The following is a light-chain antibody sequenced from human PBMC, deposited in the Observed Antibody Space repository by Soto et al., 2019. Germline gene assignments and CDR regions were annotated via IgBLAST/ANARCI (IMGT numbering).Light chain of an antibody. V-gene: IGKV1-5*01. CDR3: QHYSTYSRT. CDR2: DAS. Sequence: DIQMSQSPSTLSASVGDRVTITCRASQSISNSLAWYQQKPGKAPKLLISDASTLERGVPSRFSGSGSGKEFTLTISSLQPDDFATYYCQHYSTYSRTFGQGTNVAIK. CDR1: QSISNS. J-gene: IGKJ1*01.